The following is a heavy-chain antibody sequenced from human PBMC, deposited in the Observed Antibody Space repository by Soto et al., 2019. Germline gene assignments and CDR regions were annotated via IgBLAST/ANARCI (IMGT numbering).Heavy chain of an antibody. V-gene: IGHV1-18*01. CDR2: ISANNGNT. CDR1: GYTFTNYG. J-gene: IGHJ4*02. D-gene: IGHD1-26*01. CDR3: ARDRGSYALDY. Sequence: QVQLVQSGAEVKKPGASVKVSCKASGYTFTNYGISWVRQAPGQGLEWMGWISANNGNTNYAQKLQGRVTMTTDTTTSTAYVEMRSLRSDDTAVYYCARDRGSYALDYGGQGTLVTVSS.